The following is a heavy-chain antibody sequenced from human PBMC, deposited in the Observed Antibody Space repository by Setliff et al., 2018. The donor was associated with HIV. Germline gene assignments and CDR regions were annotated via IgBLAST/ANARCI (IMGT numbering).Heavy chain of an antibody. CDR2: ISDSGGKT. V-gene: IGHV3-23*01. J-gene: IGHJ3*02. CDR3: AREASYYYDSSGYSDAFDI. CDR1: GFTFSNYD. D-gene: IGHD3-22*01. Sequence: GGSLRLSCAASGFTFSNYDMSWVRQAPEKGLEWVSGISDSGGKTYYTDSVKGRFTISRDNSKNTLYLQMNSLRVEDTAVYYCAREASYYYDSSGYSDAFDIWGQGTMVTVSS.